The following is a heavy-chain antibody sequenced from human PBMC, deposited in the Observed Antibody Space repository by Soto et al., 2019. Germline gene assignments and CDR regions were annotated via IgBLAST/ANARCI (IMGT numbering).Heavy chain of an antibody. V-gene: IGHV3-21*01. CDR3: ARSPSITMVRGALPGFDY. CDR2: ISSSSSYI. D-gene: IGHD3-10*01. Sequence: GGSLRLSCAASGFTFSSYSMNWVRQAPGKGLEWVSSISSSSSYIYYADSVKGRFTISRDNAKNSLYLQMNSLRAEDTAVYYCARSPSITMVRGALPGFDYWGQGTLVTVSS. CDR1: GFTFSSYS. J-gene: IGHJ4*02.